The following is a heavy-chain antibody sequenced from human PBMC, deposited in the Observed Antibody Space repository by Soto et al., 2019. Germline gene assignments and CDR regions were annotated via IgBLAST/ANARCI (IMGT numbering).Heavy chain of an antibody. J-gene: IGHJ4*02. CDR3: ARRAETNGWNGFGADKYYFDF. Sequence: SVKVSCKALVYTLTGYDIYLVRQATGQGLEWMGWMNPNTGNSAYAQKFQGRVTVTSDTSINTVHMELRSLRSEDTAVYYCARRAETNGWNGFGADKYYFDFWGQGTLVTVSS. CDR2: MNPNTGNS. V-gene: IGHV1-8*01. CDR1: VYTLTGYD. D-gene: IGHD1-1*01.